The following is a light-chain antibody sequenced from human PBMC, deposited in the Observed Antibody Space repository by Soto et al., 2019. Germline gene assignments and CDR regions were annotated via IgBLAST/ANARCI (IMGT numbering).Light chain of an antibody. CDR3: TSYAGTAPHVV. V-gene: IGLV2-14*01. CDR2: EVF. CDR1: ISDVGGYNY. J-gene: IGLJ2*01. Sequence: QSALTQPASVSGSPGQSITISSTGTISDVGGYNYVSWYQHHPGKAPNLMIYEVFNRPSGVSNRFSGSRSGNTASLSISGLQAEDEGDYYCTSYAGTAPHVVFGGGTPLTVL.